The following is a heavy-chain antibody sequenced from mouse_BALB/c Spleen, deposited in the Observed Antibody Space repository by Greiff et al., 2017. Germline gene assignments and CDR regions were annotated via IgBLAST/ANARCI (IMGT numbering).Heavy chain of an antibody. D-gene: IGHD2-3*01. CDR3: ARSFYDGYYGVDY. J-gene: IGHJ4*01. CDR1: GFTFSSFG. CDR2: ISSGSSTI. Sequence: EVKVVESGGGLVQPGGSRKLSCAASGFTFSSFGMHWVRQAPEKGLEWVAYISSGSSTIYYADTVKGRFTISRDNPKNTLFLQMTSLRSEDTAMYYCARSFYDGYYGVDYWGQGTSVTVSS. V-gene: IGHV5-17*02.